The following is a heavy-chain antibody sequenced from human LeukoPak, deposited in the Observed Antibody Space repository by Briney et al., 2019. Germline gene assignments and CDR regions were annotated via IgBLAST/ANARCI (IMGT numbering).Heavy chain of an antibody. Sequence: ASVKVSCKASGGTFSSYAISWVRQAPGQGLEWMGRIIPILGIANYAQKFQGRVTITADKSTSTAYMELSSLRSEDTAVYYCARVRPYGDHYYFDYWGQGTLVTVSS. D-gene: IGHD4-17*01. CDR1: GGTFSSYA. CDR2: IIPILGIA. J-gene: IGHJ4*02. CDR3: ARVRPYGDHYYFDY. V-gene: IGHV1-69*04.